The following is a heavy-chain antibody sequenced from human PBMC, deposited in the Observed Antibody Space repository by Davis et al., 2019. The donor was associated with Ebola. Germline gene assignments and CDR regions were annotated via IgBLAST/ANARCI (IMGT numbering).Heavy chain of an antibody. CDR2: IHPDGGDK. V-gene: IGHV3-7*01. J-gene: IGHJ4*02. D-gene: IGHD1-1*01. CDR3: ARPDRSITTTPGF. Sequence: PGGSLRLSCVASGFRFSSYVMSWVRQAPGKGLEWVANIHPDGGDKHYVDSVKGRFTISRDNAKNSLYLQMNSLRAEDTAVYYCARPDRSITTTPGFWGQGTLVTVSS. CDR1: GFRFSSYV.